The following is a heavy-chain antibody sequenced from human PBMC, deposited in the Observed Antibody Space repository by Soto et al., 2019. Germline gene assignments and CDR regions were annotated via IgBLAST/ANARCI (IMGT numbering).Heavy chain of an antibody. V-gene: IGHV3-23*01. J-gene: IGHJ4*02. CDR2: MSYSAALT. CDR3: AKDATSTSGWSYFDY. Sequence: GGSLRLACAAFGFTFSTLAMGCVRQAPGKGLEWVSVMSYSAALTYYAESWKGRFTISRDNSTLTLQLQMHSVRADDTAVYSCAKDATSTSGWSYFDYWGQGTLVTVPS. D-gene: IGHD6-19*01. CDR1: GFTFSTLA.